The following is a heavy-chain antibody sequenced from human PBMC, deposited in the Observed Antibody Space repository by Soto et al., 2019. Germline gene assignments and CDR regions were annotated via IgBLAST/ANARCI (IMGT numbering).Heavy chain of an antibody. D-gene: IGHD3-10*01. CDR2: IYYSGST. J-gene: IGHJ4*02. CDR3: ARDGGYVSGSYRFDY. CDR1: GGSISSGGYY. V-gene: IGHV4-31*03. Sequence: QVQLQESGPGLVKPSQTLSLTCTVSGGSISSGGYYWSWIRQHPGKGLEWIGYIYYSGSTSYNPSLKSRVTLSIDTSKNQFSLKLSSVTAADTAVYYCARDGGYVSGSYRFDYWGQGTLVTVSS.